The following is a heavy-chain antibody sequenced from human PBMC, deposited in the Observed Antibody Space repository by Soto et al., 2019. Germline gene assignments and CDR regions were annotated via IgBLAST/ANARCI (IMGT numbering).Heavy chain of an antibody. Sequence: QERLVQSGAEVRKPGSSVKVSCKVTGGTSTRYAINWVRQAPGQGLEWMGGIVPMFGTSKYAQKFQGRVTITAGTSTNIAYMELRSLRSEDTDVYYCNRCSEYDFWSGYLWGQGTLVSVSS. CDR3: NRCSEYDFWSGYL. V-gene: IGHV1-69*06. CDR2: IVPMFGTS. J-gene: IGHJ4*02. CDR1: GGTSTRYA. D-gene: IGHD3-3*01.